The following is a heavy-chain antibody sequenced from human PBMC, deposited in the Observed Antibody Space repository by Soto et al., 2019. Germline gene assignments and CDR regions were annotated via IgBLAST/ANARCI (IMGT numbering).Heavy chain of an antibody. D-gene: IGHD3-3*02. CDR2: ISSSGSAI. J-gene: IGHJ5*02. CDR3: ARDDPFNWFDP. Sequence: GGSLRLSCAASGFTFSDYYMSWIRQAPGKGLQWVSYISSSGSAIYYADSVKGRFTISRDNAKNSVYLQMNSLRAEDTAVYYCARDDPFNWFDPWGQGTLVTVSS. CDR1: GFTFSDYY. V-gene: IGHV3-11*01.